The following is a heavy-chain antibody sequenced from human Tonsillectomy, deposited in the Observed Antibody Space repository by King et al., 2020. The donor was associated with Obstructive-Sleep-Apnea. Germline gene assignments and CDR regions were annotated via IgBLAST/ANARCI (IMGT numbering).Heavy chain of an antibody. V-gene: IGHV3-21*01. CDR1: GFTFSRYS. Sequence: VQLVESGGGLVKPGGSLRLSCAASGFTFSRYSMNWVRQAPGKGLEWVSSISSSSGYIYYADSLKGRFTVSRDNAKNSLYLQMNSLRAEDTAVYYCAGTGGEPYFDYWGQGTLVTVPS. CDR2: ISSSSGYI. CDR3: AGTGGEPYFDY. D-gene: IGHD1-26*01. J-gene: IGHJ4*02.